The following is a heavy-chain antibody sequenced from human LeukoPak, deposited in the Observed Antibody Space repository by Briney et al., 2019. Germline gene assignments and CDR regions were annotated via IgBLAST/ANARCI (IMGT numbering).Heavy chain of an antibody. V-gene: IGHV4-61*08. Sequence: SETLSLTCTVSGGSISSGGYYWSWIRQVPGKGLEWIGYIYYRGSSNYNPSLMRRVTISVDTSKNQFSLKVRSVTAADTAVYYCARNFGGNYEMENRFDPWGQGTLVTVSS. CDR2: IYYRGSS. D-gene: IGHD4-23*01. CDR1: GGSISSGGYY. J-gene: IGHJ5*02. CDR3: ARNFGGNYEMENRFDP.